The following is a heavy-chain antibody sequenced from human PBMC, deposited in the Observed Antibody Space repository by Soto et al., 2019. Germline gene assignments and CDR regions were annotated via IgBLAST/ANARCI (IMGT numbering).Heavy chain of an antibody. Sequence: GGSLRLSCAASGFTFSSHGMHWVRQAPGKGLEWVAVIWYDGSNKYYTDSVRGRFTISRDNSKNMLYLQMDSLRAEDTAVYYCARWGIWKVADYWGQGTLVTVSS. J-gene: IGHJ4*02. D-gene: IGHD3-16*01. CDR1: GFTFSSHG. CDR2: IWYDGSNK. V-gene: IGHV3-33*01. CDR3: ARWGIWKVADY.